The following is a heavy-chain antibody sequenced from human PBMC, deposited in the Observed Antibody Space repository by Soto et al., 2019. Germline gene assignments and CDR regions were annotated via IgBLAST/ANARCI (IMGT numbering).Heavy chain of an antibody. D-gene: IGHD2-21*02. CDR2: ISWNSGSI. Sequence: EVQLVESGGGLVQPGRSLRLSCAASGFTFDDYAMHWVRQAPGKGLEWVSGISWNSGSIGYADSVKGRFTISRDNAKNSLYLQMNSLRAEDTALYYCAKARYGGNSQVYFHHWGQGTLVTVSS. V-gene: IGHV3-9*01. CDR3: AKARYGGNSQVYFHH. CDR1: GFTFDDYA. J-gene: IGHJ1*01.